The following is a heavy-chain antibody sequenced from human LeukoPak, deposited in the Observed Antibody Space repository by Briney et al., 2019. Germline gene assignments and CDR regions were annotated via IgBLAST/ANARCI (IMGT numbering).Heavy chain of an antibody. Sequence: GASVKVSCKASGYTFTGYYMHWVRQAPGQGLEWMGWINPNSGDTNYAQKLQGRVTMTTDTSTSTAYMELRSLRSDDTAVYYCARRTYYDFWSGYYYYGMDVWGQGTTVTVSS. J-gene: IGHJ6*02. CDR2: INPNSGDT. D-gene: IGHD3-3*01. V-gene: IGHV1-2*02. CDR1: GYTFTGYY. CDR3: ARRTYYDFWSGYYYYGMDV.